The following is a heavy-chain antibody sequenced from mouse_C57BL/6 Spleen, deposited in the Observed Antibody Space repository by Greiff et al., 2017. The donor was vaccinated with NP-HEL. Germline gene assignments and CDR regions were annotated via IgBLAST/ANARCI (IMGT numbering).Heavy chain of an antibody. CDR3: ARMSNYYAMDY. Sequence: QVQLKQSGAELVRPGTSVKMSCKASGYTFTNYWIGWAKQRPGHGLEWIGDIYPGGGYTNYNEKFKGKATLTADKSSSTAYMQFSSLTSEDSAIYYCARMSNYYAMDYWGQGTSVTVSS. CDR2: IYPGGGYT. V-gene: IGHV1-63*01. D-gene: IGHD5-1*01. J-gene: IGHJ4*01. CDR1: GYTFTNYW.